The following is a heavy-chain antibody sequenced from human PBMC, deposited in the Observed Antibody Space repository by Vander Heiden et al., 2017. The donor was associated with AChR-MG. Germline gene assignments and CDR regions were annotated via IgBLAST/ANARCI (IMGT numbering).Heavy chain of an antibody. J-gene: IGHJ4*02. V-gene: IGHV3-11*01. CDR2: ISRSGSTI. CDR3: AGGNYDSSGYFDY. D-gene: IGHD3-22*01. CDR1: GFTFSRYH. Sequence: QVQLVESGGGLVKPGGSLRLSCAASGFTFSRYHMSWIRQAPGKGLECVSYISRSGSTIYYADSVKGRLTISRDKAKNSLYLQMNSRRAEDTAVYYCAGGNYDSSGYFDYWGQGPLVTVSS.